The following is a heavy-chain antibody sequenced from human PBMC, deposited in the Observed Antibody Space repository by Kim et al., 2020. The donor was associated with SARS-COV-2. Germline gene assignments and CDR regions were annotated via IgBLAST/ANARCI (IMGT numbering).Heavy chain of an antibody. Sequence: GRFTSTRDNSQNTLYLQMNSLRAEDTAVYYCAKIPAGVLRFLEWLSDDFDYWGQGTLVTVSS. D-gene: IGHD3-3*01. J-gene: IGHJ4*02. CDR3: AKIPAGVLRFLEWLSDDFDY. V-gene: IGHV3-23*01.